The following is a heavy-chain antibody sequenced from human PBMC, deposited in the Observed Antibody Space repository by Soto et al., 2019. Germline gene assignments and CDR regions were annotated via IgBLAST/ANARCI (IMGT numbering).Heavy chain of an antibody. CDR2: INSDGSST. CDR3: AREWRYFDWYPKARGAFDI. V-gene: IGHV3-74*01. CDR1: GFTFSSDW. J-gene: IGHJ3*02. Sequence: EVQLVESGGGLVQPGGSLRLSCAASGFTFSSDWMHWVRQGPGKGLVWVSRINSDGSSTIYADSVKGRFTISRDNAKNTLYLQMNSLRAEDTAVYYCAREWRYFDWYPKARGAFDIWGQETMVTVSS. D-gene: IGHD3-9*01.